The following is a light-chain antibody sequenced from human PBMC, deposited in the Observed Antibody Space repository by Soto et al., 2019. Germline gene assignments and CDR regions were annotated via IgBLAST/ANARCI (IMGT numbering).Light chain of an antibody. CDR1: HDIGNS. V-gene: IGKV1-33*01. CDR3: QKSDHLPL. J-gene: IGKJ3*01. CDR2: DAY. Sequence: DIVMTQSPPSLSASVGDRVTITCQASHDIGNSLNWYQAKPGQAPKLVIYDAYNLETGVPSTFSGSGYGTLFTFTISGLRPEDIATYYCQKSDHLPLFGPGTKVDSK.